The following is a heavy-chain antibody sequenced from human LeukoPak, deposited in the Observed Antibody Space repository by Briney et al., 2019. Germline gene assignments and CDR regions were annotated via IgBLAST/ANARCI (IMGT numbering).Heavy chain of an antibody. D-gene: IGHD2-21*02. CDR2: IYTSGRI. CDR3: ARLSYCGGDCYYNSYFEY. CDR1: SDSISGYY. J-gene: IGHJ4*02. Sequence: SETLSLTCTVSSDSISGYYWSWIRQPAGKGLEWIGRIYTSGRINYNPSLKSRVTMSVDTSRNQFSLKLSSVTAADTAVYYCARLSYCGGDCYYNSYFEYWGQGTLVTVSS. V-gene: IGHV4-4*07.